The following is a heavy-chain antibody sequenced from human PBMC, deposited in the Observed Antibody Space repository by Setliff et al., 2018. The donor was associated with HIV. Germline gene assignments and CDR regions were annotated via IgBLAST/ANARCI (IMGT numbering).Heavy chain of an antibody. D-gene: IGHD6-25*01. V-gene: IGHV4-39*01. CDR1: GGFVRNSDYY. CDR3: ARHGSGWGPIDY. CDR2: VFYDGSA. J-gene: IGHJ4*02. Sequence: SETLSLTCSVSGGFVRNSDYYWGWIRQPPGKGLEWIGTVFYDGSAHHKPSLKSRVTLSVDTSKNQFSLKLNSVTAADTAVYYCARHGSGWGPIDYWGQGTLATVSS.